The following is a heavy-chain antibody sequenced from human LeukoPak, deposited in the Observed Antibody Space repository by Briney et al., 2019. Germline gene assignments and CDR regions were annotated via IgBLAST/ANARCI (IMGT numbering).Heavy chain of an antibody. CDR1: GFTFSGFG. CDR3: AKVRGCSNGVCYKGGMDV. J-gene: IGHJ6*02. D-gene: IGHD2-8*01. V-gene: IGHV3-30*18. Sequence: GRSLRLSCAASGFTFSGFGIRWVRQAPGKGLEWVAVISFDGSKKYYADSVKGRFIISRDNSKNTLDLQMNSLRAEDTAVYYCAKVRGCSNGVCYKGGMDVWGQGTTVTVSS. CDR2: ISFDGSKK.